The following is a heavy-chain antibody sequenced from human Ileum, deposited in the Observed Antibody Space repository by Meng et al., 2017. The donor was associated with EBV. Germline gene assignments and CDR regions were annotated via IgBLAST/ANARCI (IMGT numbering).Heavy chain of an antibody. CDR1: GYTFTSYT. Sequence: HVHLVHSGAEAKKPGASVQVSCKASGYTFTSYTMHWVRQAPGQRLQRMGWVNTGNGKTEYSQNFQGRVTITRDTSANTAYMELSSLRSEATAVYYCASRPENDVGPFDYWGQGTLVTVSS. J-gene: IGHJ4*02. CDR2: VNTGNGKT. V-gene: IGHV1-3*04. CDR3: ASRPENDVGPFDY. D-gene: IGHD1-14*01.